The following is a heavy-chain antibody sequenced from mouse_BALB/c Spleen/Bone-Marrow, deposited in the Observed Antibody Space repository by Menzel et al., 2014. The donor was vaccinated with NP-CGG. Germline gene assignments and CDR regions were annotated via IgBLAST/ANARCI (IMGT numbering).Heavy chain of an antibody. CDR2: ITRNGGTP. D-gene: IGHD2-1*01. V-gene: IGHV5-6-3*01. CDR3: ARGNYGNYVDYFDY. J-gene: IGHJ2*01. CDR1: GFTFSSYG. Sequence: EVQVVESGGGLVQPGGSLKLSCAASGFTFSSYGMPWVRQTPDKRLELVASITRNGGTPYYPDSLKGRFTISRYNAKNTLSLQMSSLKPEDTSMYYCARGNYGNYVDYFDYWGQGTTLTVS.